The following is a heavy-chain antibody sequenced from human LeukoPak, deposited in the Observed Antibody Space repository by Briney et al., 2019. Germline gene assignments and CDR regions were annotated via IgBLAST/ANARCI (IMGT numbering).Heavy chain of an antibody. CDR1: GFTVSSNY. D-gene: IGHD3-22*01. J-gene: IGHJ5*02. CDR3: ASGIVPPLDWFDP. CDR2: IYSGGST. Sequence: GGSLRLSCAASGFTVSSNYMSWVRQAPGKGLEWVSVIYSGGSTYYADSVKGRFTISRDNSKNTLYLQMNSLRAEDTAVYYCASGIVPPLDWFDPWGQGTLVTVSS. V-gene: IGHV3-66*01.